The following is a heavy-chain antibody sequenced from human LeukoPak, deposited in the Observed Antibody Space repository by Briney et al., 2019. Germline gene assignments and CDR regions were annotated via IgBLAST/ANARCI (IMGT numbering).Heavy chain of an antibody. CDR3: ARVTRGYSYGFDAFDI. D-gene: IGHD5-18*01. J-gene: IGHJ3*02. V-gene: IGHV3-23*01. Sequence: GGSLRLSCAASGFTFSSYGMSWVRQAPGKGLEWVSAISGSGGSTYYADSVKGRFTISRDNSKNTLYLQMNSLRAEDTAVYYCARVTRGYSYGFDAFDIWGQGTMVTVSS. CDR2: ISGSGGST. CDR1: GFTFSSYG.